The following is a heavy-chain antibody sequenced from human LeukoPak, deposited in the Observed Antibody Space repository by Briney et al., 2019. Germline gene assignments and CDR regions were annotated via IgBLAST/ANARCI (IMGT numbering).Heavy chain of an antibody. J-gene: IGHJ4*02. CDR2: FNPSGDST. Sequence: ASVKVSCKASGYTFTNYYLHWVRQAPGQGVEWMGIFNPSGDSTTYAQKFQGRLTMTRDTSTSTVYMELSSLRSEDTAVYYCARGYYYDSSGYYLPDYWGQGTLVTVSS. V-gene: IGHV1-46*01. D-gene: IGHD3-22*01. CDR3: ARGYYYDSSGYYLPDY. CDR1: GYTFTNYY.